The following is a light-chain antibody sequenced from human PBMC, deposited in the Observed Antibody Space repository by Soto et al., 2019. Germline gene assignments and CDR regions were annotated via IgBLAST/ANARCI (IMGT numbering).Light chain of an antibody. CDR1: PGISSH. V-gene: IGKV1-8*01. J-gene: IGKJ4*01. CDR3: QQYFSYPLT. Sequence: AIRMTQSPSSFSASTGDRVTITCRASPGISSHLAWYQVKPGKAPRLLIYTASYLESGVPSRFSGSGSGTDFTRTISALQSADFAVYYCQQYFSYPLTFGGGTKVEIK. CDR2: TAS.